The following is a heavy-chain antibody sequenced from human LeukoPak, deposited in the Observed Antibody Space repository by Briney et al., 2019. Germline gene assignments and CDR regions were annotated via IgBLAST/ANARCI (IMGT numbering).Heavy chain of an antibody. Sequence: GGSLRLSCADSGCTFSDYYMSWIRQAPGKGLEWVSYISSSGSTIYYADSVKGRFTISRDNAKNSLYLQMNSLRAEDTAVYYCASDSYSGYENGPYWGQGTLVTVSS. V-gene: IGHV3-11*01. CDR3: ASDSYSGYENGPY. CDR2: ISSSGSTI. CDR1: GCTFSDYY. J-gene: IGHJ4*02. D-gene: IGHD5-12*01.